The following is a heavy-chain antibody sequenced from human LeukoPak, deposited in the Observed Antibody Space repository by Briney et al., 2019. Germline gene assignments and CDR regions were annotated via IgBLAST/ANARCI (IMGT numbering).Heavy chain of an antibody. CDR1: GFTFRSYW. J-gene: IGHJ4*02. CDR3: AMTSSSGWYLVY. D-gene: IGHD6-19*01. V-gene: IGHV3-74*01. CDR2: IKGDGSAA. Sequence: GGSLRLSCAASGFTFRSYWMHWVRQAPGKGLVWVSRIKGDGSAASYADSVKGRFTISRDNSKNTLYLQMNSLRAEDTAVYYCAMTSSSGWYLVYWGQGTLVTVSS.